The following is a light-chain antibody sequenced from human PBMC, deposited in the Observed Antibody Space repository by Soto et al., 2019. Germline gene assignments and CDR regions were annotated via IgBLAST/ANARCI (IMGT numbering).Light chain of an antibody. Sequence: QSVLTQSPSASASLGASVKLTCTLSSGHTNYAIAWHQQQPEKGPRYLMKLNTDGSHSKGDGIPDRFSGSSSGAERYLTISNLQSEDEADYYCQTWGPVVFGGGTKLTVL. CDR3: QTWGPVV. J-gene: IGLJ2*01. CDR1: SGHTNYA. V-gene: IGLV4-69*02. CDR2: LNTDGSH.